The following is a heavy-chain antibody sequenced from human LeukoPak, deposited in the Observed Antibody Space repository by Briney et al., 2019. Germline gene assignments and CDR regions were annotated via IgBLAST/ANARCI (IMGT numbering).Heavy chain of an antibody. CDR1: RGSITINIYY. Sequence: SETLSLTCTLSRGSITINIYYCGSVRQPPGKGLEWIGSVYYSGPTYSNPSLKSRVTISVDTSKNQFSLKLSSVTAADTAVYYCASYSGSGSDRDYWGQGTLVTVSS. CDR3: ASYSGSGSDRDY. D-gene: IGHD3-10*01. J-gene: IGHJ4*01. CDR2: VYYSGPT. V-gene: IGHV4-39*01.